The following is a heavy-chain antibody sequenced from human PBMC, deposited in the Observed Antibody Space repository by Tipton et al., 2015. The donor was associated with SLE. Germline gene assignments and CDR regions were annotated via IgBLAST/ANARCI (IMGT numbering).Heavy chain of an antibody. CDR2: TSYDGSSK. CDR1: GFTSRNYP. V-gene: IGHV3-30*04. J-gene: IGHJ2*01. Sequence: SLRLSCAASGFTSRNYPMHWVRQAPGKGLEWVTSTSYDGSSKYYADSEKGRFTISRDNSNNTLYLQIYSLRAEDTAVYSCARRIYGESRCFDLWGRGTLVTVSS. D-gene: IGHD4-17*01. CDR3: ARRIYGESRCFDL.